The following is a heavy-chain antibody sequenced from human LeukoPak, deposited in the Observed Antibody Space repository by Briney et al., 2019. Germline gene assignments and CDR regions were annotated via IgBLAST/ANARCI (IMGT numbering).Heavy chain of an antibody. CDR2: IYHSGST. D-gene: IGHD3-10*01. CDR1: GDSISSYY. Sequence: KPSETLSLTCTVSGDSISSYYWSWIRQPPGKGLEWIGYIYHSGSTNYNPSLKSRVTISADTSKNQFSLKVSSVTAADTAVYYCARDLGDGSGSYPNWFDPWGQGTLVTVSS. V-gene: IGHV4-59*01. CDR3: ARDLGDGSGSYPNWFDP. J-gene: IGHJ5*02.